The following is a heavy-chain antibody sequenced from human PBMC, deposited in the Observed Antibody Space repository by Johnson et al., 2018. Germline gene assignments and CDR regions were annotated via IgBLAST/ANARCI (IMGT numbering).Heavy chain of an antibody. CDR1: GDTFSSYA. CDR2: IIPIFHAP. V-gene: IGHV1-69*01. CDR3: ARAGSSGGRNYYYYGMDV. D-gene: IGHD6-19*01. J-gene: IGHJ6*02. Sequence: VQLVETGAEVKQRGSSVKVSCKASGDTFSSYAISWVRQAPGQGLEWMGGIIPIFHAPNYAQKFQGRVTITADESTSTAYMELSSLRSEDTAMYSCARAGSSGGRNYYYYGMDVWGQGTTVTVSS.